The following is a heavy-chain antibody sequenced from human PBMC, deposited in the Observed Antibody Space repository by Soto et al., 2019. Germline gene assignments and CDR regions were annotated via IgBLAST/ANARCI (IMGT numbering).Heavy chain of an antibody. CDR3: ARLGGAGSYTIAY. CDR2: IWYDGSNK. D-gene: IGHD3-10*01. CDR1: GFTFRSYG. Sequence: QVQLVESGGGVVQPGRSLRLSCAASGFTFRSYGMHWVRQAPGKGLEWVALIWYDGSNKYYADSVKGRFTISRDNSKSTLYLQMNSLRAEDMAVYYCARLGGAGSYTIAYWGQGTVVTVSS. J-gene: IGHJ4*02. V-gene: IGHV3-33*01.